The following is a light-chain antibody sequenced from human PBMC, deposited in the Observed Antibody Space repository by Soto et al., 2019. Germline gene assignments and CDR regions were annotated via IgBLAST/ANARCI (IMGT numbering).Light chain of an antibody. V-gene: IGKV1-39*01. Sequence: DIKMTQSPSSLSASVGDRVTITCRASHSISSFLSWYQQKPGKAPKLLIYAASSLQSGVPSRFSGSGSGTDFTLTISSLQPEDFASYYCQQSYSTPPAFGQGTKVEIK. CDR3: QQSYSTPPA. CDR1: HSISSF. J-gene: IGKJ1*01. CDR2: AAS.